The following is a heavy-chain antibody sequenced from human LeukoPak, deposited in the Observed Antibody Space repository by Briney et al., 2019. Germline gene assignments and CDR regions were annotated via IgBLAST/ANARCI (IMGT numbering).Heavy chain of an antibody. Sequence: GGSLRLSCAASGFTFSSYDMHWVRQATGKGLEWVSAIGTAGDTYYPGSVKGRFTISRENAKNSLYLQMNSLRAGDTAVYYCAREYYDILTGYMYLDYWGQGTLVTVSS. D-gene: IGHD3-9*01. CDR1: GFTFSSYD. V-gene: IGHV3-13*01. CDR2: IGTAGDT. CDR3: AREYYDILTGYMYLDY. J-gene: IGHJ4*02.